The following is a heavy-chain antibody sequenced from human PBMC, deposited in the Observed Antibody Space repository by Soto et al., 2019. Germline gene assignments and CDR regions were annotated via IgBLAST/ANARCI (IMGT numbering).Heavy chain of an antibody. J-gene: IGHJ6*02. CDR2: IIPIFGTA. Sequence: QVQLVQSGAEVKKPGSSVKVSCKASGGTFSSYAISWVRQAPGQGLEWMGGIIPIFGTANYAQKFQGRVTITADESTSTAYLELSSLRSEDTAVYCCARVGGGFLDPPALTVYYYYGMDVWGQGTTVTVSS. V-gene: IGHV1-69*01. CDR3: ARVGGGFLDPPALTVYYYYGMDV. D-gene: IGHD3-3*01. CDR1: GGTFSSYA.